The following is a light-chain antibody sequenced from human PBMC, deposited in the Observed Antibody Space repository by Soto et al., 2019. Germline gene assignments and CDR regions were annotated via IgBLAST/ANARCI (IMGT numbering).Light chain of an antibody. J-gene: IGKJ1*01. V-gene: IGKV1-5*01. CDR1: QSISSW. CDR2: DAS. CDR3: QQYNSYSWT. Sequence: DIQMTQSPSTLSASVGDRVTITCRASQSISSWLAWYQQKPGKAPKLLIYDASSLESGGPSRFSGSGSVTDFALTISSLQPDDVATYYCQQYNSYSWTFSQGTKVEI.